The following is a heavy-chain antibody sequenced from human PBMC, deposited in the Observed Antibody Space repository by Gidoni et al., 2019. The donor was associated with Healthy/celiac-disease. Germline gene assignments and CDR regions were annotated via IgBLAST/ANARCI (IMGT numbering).Heavy chain of an antibody. Sequence: QVQLQQWGAGLLKPLETLSLTCAVSGGSFSGDYWSWIRQPPGKGLEWIGEINHSGSTNYNPSLKSRVTISVDTSKNQFSLKLSSVTAADTAVYYCARRPSGYYRLFDYWGQGTLVTVSS. CDR2: INHSGST. CDR3: ARRPSGYYRLFDY. CDR1: GGSFSGDY. D-gene: IGHD3-3*01. V-gene: IGHV4-34*01. J-gene: IGHJ4*02.